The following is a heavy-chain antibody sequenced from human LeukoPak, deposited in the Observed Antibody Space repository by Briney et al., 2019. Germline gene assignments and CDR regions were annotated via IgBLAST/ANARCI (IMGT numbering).Heavy chain of an antibody. CDR2: IKEDGSEK. Sequence: GGSLRLSCAASGFTFSSYWMSWVRRAPGKGLEWVANIKEDGSEKIYVDSLKGRFTISRDNAKNSLYLQMNSLRAEATAVYSWARDCVIVGAPCYDSWGQGTLVTVST. J-gene: IGHJ5*01. V-gene: IGHV3-7*04. CDR3: ARDCVIVGAPCYDS. CDR1: GFTFSSYW. D-gene: IGHD1-26*01.